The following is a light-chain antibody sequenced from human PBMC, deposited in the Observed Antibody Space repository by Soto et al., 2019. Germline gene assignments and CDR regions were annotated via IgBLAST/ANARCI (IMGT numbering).Light chain of an antibody. CDR3: CSYAGSYTLYV. J-gene: IGLJ1*01. CDR2: DVS. CDR1: SSDVGGYNY. Sequence: QSVLTRPRSVSGSPGQSVTISCTGTSSDVGGYNYVSWYQQHPGKAPKLMIYDVSNRPSGVPDRFSGSKSGNTASLTISGLQAEDEADYYCCSYAGSYTLYVFGTGTKVTVL. V-gene: IGLV2-11*01.